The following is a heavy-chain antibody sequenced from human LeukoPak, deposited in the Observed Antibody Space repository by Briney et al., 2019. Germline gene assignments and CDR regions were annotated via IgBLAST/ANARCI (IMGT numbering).Heavy chain of an antibody. CDR1: GYTFTCYY. V-gene: IGHV1-2*02. CDR2: INPNSGGT. J-gene: IGHJ4*02. D-gene: IGHD3-10*01. CDR3: ARDTCITMVRGAPSLGY. Sequence: GASVKVSCKASGYTFTCYYMHWVRQAPGQGLEWMGWINPNSGGTNYAQKFQGRVTMTRDTSISTAYMELSRLRSDDTAVYYCARDTCITMVRGAPSLGYWGQGTLVTVSS.